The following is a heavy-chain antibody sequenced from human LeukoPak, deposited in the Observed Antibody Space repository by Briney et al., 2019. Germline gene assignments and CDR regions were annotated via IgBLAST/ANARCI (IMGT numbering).Heavy chain of an antibody. V-gene: IGHV4-34*01. CDR3: ASSTESTIDY. Sequence: SETLSLTCAVYGGSFSGYYWSWIRQPPGKGLEWIGEINHNGSTNYNPSLKSRVTISVDTSKNQFSLKLSSVTAADTAVYYCASSTESTIDYWGQGTLVTVSS. J-gene: IGHJ4*02. CDR1: GGSFSGYY. D-gene: IGHD5/OR15-5a*01. CDR2: INHNGST.